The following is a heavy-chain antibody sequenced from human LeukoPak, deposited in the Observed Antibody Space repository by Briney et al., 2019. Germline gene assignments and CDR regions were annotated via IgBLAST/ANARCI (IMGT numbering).Heavy chain of an antibody. D-gene: IGHD2-15*01. CDR3: AIYGGNVRFDY. CDR1: GGTFSSYA. J-gene: IGHJ4*02. V-gene: IGHV1-69*04. CDR2: IVPILGIA. Sequence: GASVKVSCKASGGTFSSYAISWVRQAPGQGLEWMGRIVPILGIANYAQKFQGRVTITADKSTSTAYMGLSSLRSEDTAVYYCAIYGGNVRFDYWGQGTLVTVSS.